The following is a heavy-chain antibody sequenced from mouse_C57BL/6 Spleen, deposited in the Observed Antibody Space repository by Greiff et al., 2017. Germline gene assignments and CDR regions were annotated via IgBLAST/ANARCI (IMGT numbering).Heavy chain of an antibody. CDR1: GYAFSSYW. CDR3: ARAVRNYDAMDY. Sequence: QVHVKQSGAELVKPGASVKISCKASGYAFSSYWMNWVKQRPGKGLEWIGQIYPGDGDTNYNGKFKGKATLTTDKSSSTAYLQLSSLTSEDSAVYMCARAVRNYDAMDYWGQGTSVTVSA. D-gene: IGHD2-1*01. CDR2: IYPGDGDT. J-gene: IGHJ4*01. V-gene: IGHV1-80*01.